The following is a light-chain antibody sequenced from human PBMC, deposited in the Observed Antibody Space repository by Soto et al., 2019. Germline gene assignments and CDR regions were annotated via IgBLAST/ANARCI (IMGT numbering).Light chain of an antibody. CDR1: SSDVGAYNY. J-gene: IGLJ1*01. CDR3: MSYTRSSTYV. V-gene: IGLV2-14*01. Sequence: QSALTQPASVSGSPGQSITISCTGTSSDVGAYNYVSWYQQHPGKAPKVMIYDVSNRPSGISNRFSGSKSGNTASLTISGLQAEDEADYYCMSYTRSSTYVFGTGTKVTVL. CDR2: DVS.